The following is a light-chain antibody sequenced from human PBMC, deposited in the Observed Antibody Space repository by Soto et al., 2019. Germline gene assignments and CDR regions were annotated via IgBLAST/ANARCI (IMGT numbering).Light chain of an antibody. CDR2: SAS. V-gene: IGKV3-20*01. J-gene: IGKJ4*01. Sequence: EIVLTQSPGTLSLSPGERATLSCRASLSVSSSYLGWYQQRPGQAPRLLIYSASSRVSGIPDRFSGSGSGTDFTLTINRLEPEDSAVYFCQHYDNSPLFGGGTKVEIK. CDR3: QHYDNSPL. CDR1: LSVSSSY.